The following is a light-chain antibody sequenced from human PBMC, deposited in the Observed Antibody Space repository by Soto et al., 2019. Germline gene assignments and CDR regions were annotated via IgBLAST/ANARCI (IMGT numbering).Light chain of an antibody. Sequence: QSALTQPASVSGSPGQSITISCTGTSSDVGTYNLVSWYQQHPGKATKLMIYEGSKRPSGVSNRLSGSKSGNTASLTISGLQAEDEADYYCCSYAGSRTLVFGGGTKLTVL. J-gene: IGLJ2*01. V-gene: IGLV2-23*01. CDR2: EGS. CDR3: CSYAGSRTLV. CDR1: SSDVGTYNL.